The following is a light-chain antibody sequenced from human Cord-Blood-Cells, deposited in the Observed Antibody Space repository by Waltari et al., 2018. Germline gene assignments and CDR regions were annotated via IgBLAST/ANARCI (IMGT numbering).Light chain of an antibody. J-gene: IGKJ1*01. Sequence: DIVMTQSPLSLPVTPGEPVSISCRSSQSLLHSNGSNYLDWYLQNPWQSPQLLIYLGSNRASGVPDRFSGSGSGTDFTLKISRVEAEDVGVYYCMQALQTPLTFGQGTKVEIK. V-gene: IGKV2-28*01. CDR2: LGS. CDR1: QSLLHSNGSNY. CDR3: MQALQTPLT.